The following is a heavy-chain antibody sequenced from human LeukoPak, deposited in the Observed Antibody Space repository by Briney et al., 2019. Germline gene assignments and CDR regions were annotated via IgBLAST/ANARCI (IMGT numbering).Heavy chain of an antibody. CDR3: AGDVGVLRYFDWSEHNWFDP. CDR2: IYHSGST. V-gene: IGHV4-4*02. J-gene: IGHJ5*02. CDR1: GGSISSSNW. D-gene: IGHD3-9*01. Sequence: SETLSLTCAVSGGSISSSNWWSWVRQPPGKGLEWIGEIYHSGSTNYNPSLKSRVTISVDKSKNQFSLKLSSVTAADTAVYYCAGDVGVLRYFDWSEHNWFDPWGQGTLVTVSS.